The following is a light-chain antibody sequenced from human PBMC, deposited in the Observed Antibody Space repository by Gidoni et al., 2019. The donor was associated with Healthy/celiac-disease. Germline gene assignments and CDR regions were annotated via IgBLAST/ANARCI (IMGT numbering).Light chain of an antibody. CDR1: QSVSSN. CDR3: QQYNNWPPT. J-gene: IGKJ4*01. Sequence: EIVMTPSPATLSVYPGERATISCRASQSVSSNLAWYQQKPGQAPRLLSYGASTRATGIPARFSGSGSGTEFTLTISSLQSEDFAVYYCQQYNNWPPTFGGGTKVEIK. CDR2: GAS. V-gene: IGKV3-15*01.